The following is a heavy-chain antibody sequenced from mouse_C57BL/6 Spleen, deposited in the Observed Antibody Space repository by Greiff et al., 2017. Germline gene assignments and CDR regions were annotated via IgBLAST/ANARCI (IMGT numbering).Heavy chain of an antibody. CDR2: INPNNGGT. J-gene: IGHJ3*01. CDR1: GYTFTDYN. Sequence: EVQLQQSGPELVKPGASVKMSCKASGYTFTDYNMHWVKQSHGKSLEWIGFINPNNGGTSYNQKFKGKATLTVNKSSSTAYMELRSLTSEDSAVYYCALDYYGSSSAWFAYWGQGTLVTVSA. CDR3: ALDYYGSSSAWFAY. V-gene: IGHV1-22*01. D-gene: IGHD1-1*01.